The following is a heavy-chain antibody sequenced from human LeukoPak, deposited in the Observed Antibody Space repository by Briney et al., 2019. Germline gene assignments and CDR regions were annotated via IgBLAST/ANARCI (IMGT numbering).Heavy chain of an antibody. CDR2: ISYDGSNK. V-gene: IGHV3-30-3*01. D-gene: IGHD3-16*01. CDR3: AGRMGENRPFDY. CDR1: GFTFSSYA. J-gene: IGHJ4*02. Sequence: PGESLRLSCAASGFTFSSYAMHWVRQAPGKGLEWVAVISYDGSNKYYADSVKGRFTIPRDNSKNTLYLQMNSLRAEDTAVYYCAGRMGENRPFDYWGQGTLVTVSS.